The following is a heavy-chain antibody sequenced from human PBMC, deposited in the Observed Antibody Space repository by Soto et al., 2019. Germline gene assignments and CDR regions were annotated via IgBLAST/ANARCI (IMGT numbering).Heavy chain of an antibody. CDR3: ARLPIGNSGSYYNPDKPEAYYYYMDV. V-gene: IGHV4-59*08. J-gene: IGHJ6*03. CDR1: GGSISSYY. D-gene: IGHD3-10*01. Sequence: SETLSLTCTVSGGSISSYYWSWIRQPPGKGLEWIGYIYYSGSTNYNPSLKSRVTISVDTSKNQFSLKLSSVTAADTAVYYCARLPIGNSGSYYNPDKPEAYYYYMDVWGKGTTVTVSS. CDR2: IYYSGST.